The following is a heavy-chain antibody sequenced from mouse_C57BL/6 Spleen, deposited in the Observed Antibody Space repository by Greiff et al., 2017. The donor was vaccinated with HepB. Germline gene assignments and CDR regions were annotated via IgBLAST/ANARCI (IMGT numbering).Heavy chain of an antibody. CDR3: ARRGVYYDYDGAWFAY. D-gene: IGHD2-4*01. J-gene: IGHJ3*01. CDR2: INPSTGGT. CDR1: GYSFTGYY. V-gene: IGHV1-42*01. Sequence: VQLQQSGPELVKPGASVKISCKASGYSFTGYYMNWVKQSPEKSLEWIGEINPSTGGTTYNQKFKAKATLTVDKSSSTAYMQLKSLTSEDSAVYYCARRGVYYDYDGAWFAYWGQGTLVTVSA.